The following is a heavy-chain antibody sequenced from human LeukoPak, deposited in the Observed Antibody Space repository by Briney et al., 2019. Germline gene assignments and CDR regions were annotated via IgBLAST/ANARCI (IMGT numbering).Heavy chain of an antibody. Sequence: GGSLRLSCAASGFTFSSYWMSWVRQAPGKGLEWVANIKQGGSEKYYVDFVKGRFTISRDNAKNSLYLQMNSLRAEDTAVYYCASTSRYCSGGSCTPFDYWGQGTLVTVSS. CDR3: ASTSRYCSGGSCTPFDY. V-gene: IGHV3-7*01. CDR2: IKQGGSEK. CDR1: GFTFSSYW. J-gene: IGHJ4*02. D-gene: IGHD2-15*01.